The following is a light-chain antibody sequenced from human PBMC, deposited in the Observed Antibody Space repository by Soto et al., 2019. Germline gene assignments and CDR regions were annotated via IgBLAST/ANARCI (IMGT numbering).Light chain of an antibody. CDR2: WAS. CDR1: QSVLYSSNDKNC. CDR3: QQFYTADPLT. J-gene: IGKJ4*01. V-gene: IGKV4-1*01. Sequence: DIVMTQSPDSLAVSLGERATINCKSSQSVLYSSNDKNCIAWYQQKPGQPPKLLIYWASTRESGVPDRFSGSGSGTDFTLTISSLQAEDVAVYYCQQFYTADPLTFGGGTKVEIK.